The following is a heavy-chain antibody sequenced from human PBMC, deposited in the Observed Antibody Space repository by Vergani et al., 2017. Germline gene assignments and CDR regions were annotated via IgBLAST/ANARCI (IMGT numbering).Heavy chain of an antibody. J-gene: IGHJ4*02. CDR3: ARGGVYGSGWYLFDY. CDR1: GGTFSSYA. D-gene: IGHD6-19*01. Sequence: QVDLLQSGAEVKKPGSSVKVSCKASGGTFSSYALSWVRQAPGHGLEWMGGIIPIFGITNYAQKFQGRVTITALKSTSTVYMELTSLRSDDTAVYYCARGGVYGSGWYLFDYWGQGTLVTV. CDR2: IIPIFGIT. V-gene: IGHV1-69*14.